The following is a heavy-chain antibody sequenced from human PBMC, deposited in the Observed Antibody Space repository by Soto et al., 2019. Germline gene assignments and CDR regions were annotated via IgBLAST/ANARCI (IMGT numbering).Heavy chain of an antibody. J-gene: IGHJ4*02. Sequence: PSETLSLTCTVSGGSISSGGYYWSWIRQHPGKGLEWIGYIYYSGSTYYNPSLKSRVTISVDTSKSQFSLKLSSVTAADTAVYYCARDHQAYFDYWGQGTLVTVSS. CDR3: ARDHQAYFDY. CDR2: IYYSGST. V-gene: IGHV4-31*03. CDR1: GGSISSGGYY.